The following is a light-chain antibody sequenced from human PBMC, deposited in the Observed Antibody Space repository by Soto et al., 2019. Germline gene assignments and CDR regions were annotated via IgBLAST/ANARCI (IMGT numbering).Light chain of an antibody. J-gene: IGLJ1*01. CDR1: SSDLGTYHF. CDR3: SSYTTSSTLV. CDR2: EVS. V-gene: IGLV2-14*01. Sequence: SVLNQPASVSGSPGQSITLSCPGTSSDLGTYHFVSWYQQHRDKSPKLMIYEVSNRPSGVPDRFSGSKSGTSASLAITGLQAEDEGDYYCSSYTTSSTLVFGTGTKVTVL.